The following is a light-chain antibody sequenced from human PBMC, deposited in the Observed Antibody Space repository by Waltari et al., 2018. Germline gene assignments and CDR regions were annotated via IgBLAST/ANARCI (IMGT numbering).Light chain of an antibody. CDR1: KSISSY. CDR2: AAS. J-gene: IGKJ2*01. CDR3: QKRYSTLYT. V-gene: IGKV1-39*01. Sequence: DIQMTQSPSSLSASVGDRVTITCRASKSISSYLHWYQQKPGKAPKLLIYAASSLQGGVPSRFSGSGSGTDFTLTISSLQPEDFATYYCQKRYSTLYTFGQGTKLEIK.